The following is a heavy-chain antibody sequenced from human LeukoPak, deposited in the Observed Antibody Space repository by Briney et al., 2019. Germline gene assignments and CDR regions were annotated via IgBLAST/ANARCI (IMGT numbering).Heavy chain of an antibody. CDR1: GYTFTGYY. Sequence: ASVKVSCKASGYTFTGYYMHWVRQAPGQGLEWMGWINPNSGGTNYAQKFQGWVTMTRDTSISTAYMELSRLRSDDTAVYYCARKILGTREDDAFDIWGQGTMVTVSS. V-gene: IGHV1-2*04. CDR2: INPNSGGT. CDR3: ARKILGTREDDAFDI. D-gene: IGHD7-27*01. J-gene: IGHJ3*02.